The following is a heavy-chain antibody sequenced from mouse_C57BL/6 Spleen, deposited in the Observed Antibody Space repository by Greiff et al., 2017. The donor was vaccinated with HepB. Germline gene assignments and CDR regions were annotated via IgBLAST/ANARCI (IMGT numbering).Heavy chain of an antibody. CDR2: IWRGGST. V-gene: IGHV2-5*01. CDR3: AKEGAHYYGSSYHFDY. CDR1: GFSLTSYG. Sequence: VQLQQSGPGLVQPSQSLSITCTVSGFSLTSYGVHWVRQSPGKGLEWLGVIWRGGSTDYNAAFMSRLSITKDNSKSQVFFKMNSLQADDTAIYYCAKEGAHYYGSSYHFDYWGQGTTLTVSS. D-gene: IGHD1-1*01. J-gene: IGHJ2*01.